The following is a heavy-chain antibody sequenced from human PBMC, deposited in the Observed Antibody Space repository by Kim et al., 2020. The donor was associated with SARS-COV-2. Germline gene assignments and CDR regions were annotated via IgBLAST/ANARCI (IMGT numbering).Heavy chain of an antibody. CDR2: MSFDGFSK. CDR3: ATEGGTSGRFGYFDS. J-gene: IGHJ4*02. Sequence: GGSLRLSCWTSGLYIIHWVRQAPGKGLEWVAAMSFDGFSKYFVDSVKGRFTISRDDSKNAVYLELNSLRDEDSAVYYCATEGGTSGRFGYFDSWGQGTLVTVSS. D-gene: IGHD2-2*01. CDR1: GLYI. V-gene: IGHV3-30-3*01.